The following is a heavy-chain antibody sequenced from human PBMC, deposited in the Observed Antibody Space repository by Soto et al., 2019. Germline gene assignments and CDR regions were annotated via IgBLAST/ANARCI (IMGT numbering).Heavy chain of an antibody. D-gene: IGHD2-2*02. CDR3: ARHWGPDIVVVPAALRTNNYYYYYMDV. CDR2: IYYSGST. Sequence: TLSLTCTVSGGSISSSSYYWGWIRQPPGKGLEWIGSIYYSGSTYYNPSLKSRVTISVDTSKNQFSLKLSSVTAADTAVYYCARHWGPDIVVVPAALRTNNYYYYYMDVWGKGTTVTVSS. V-gene: IGHV4-39*01. J-gene: IGHJ6*03. CDR1: GGSISSSSYY.